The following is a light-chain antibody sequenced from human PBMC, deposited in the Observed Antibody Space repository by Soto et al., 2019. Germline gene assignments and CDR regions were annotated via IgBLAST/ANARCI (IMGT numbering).Light chain of an antibody. V-gene: IGLV2-14*03. CDR3: SSYRTISTLVV. J-gene: IGLJ2*01. Sequence: QSALTQPASVSGSPGQSITISCTGTGGDVGGYNYVSWYQQHPGKAPSLLIYDVNNRPSGVSNRFSGSKSGNTASLSISGLQAEDEAEYFCSSYRTISTLVVFGGGTKLTV. CDR2: DVN. CDR1: GGDVGGYNY.